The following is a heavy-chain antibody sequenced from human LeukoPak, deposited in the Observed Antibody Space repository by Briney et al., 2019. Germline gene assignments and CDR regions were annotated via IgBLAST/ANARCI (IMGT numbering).Heavy chain of an antibody. D-gene: IGHD6-19*01. CDR3: AKVLPVAGTFRAEYFQH. CDR1: GFTFSSYS. J-gene: IGHJ1*01. V-gene: IGHV3-21*04. CDR2: ISSSSSYI. Sequence: GGSLRLSCAASGFTFSSYSMNWVRQAPGRGLEWVSSISSSSSYIYYADSVKGRCTISRDNSKNTLYLQMKSVRAEGTAVYYRAKVLPVAGTFRAEYFQHWGQGTLVTVSS.